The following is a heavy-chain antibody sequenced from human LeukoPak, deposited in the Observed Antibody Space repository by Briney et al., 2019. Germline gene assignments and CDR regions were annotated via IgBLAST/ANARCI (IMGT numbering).Heavy chain of an antibody. V-gene: IGHV3-33*06. CDR1: GFTFSIYG. CDR3: AKDKVAATPYYFDY. Sequence: PGGSLRLSCAASGFTFSIYGMHWVRQAPGKGLEWVAVIWYDGSNKYYADSVKGRFTISRDNSKNTLYLQMNSLRAEDTAVYYCAKDKVAATPYYFDYWGQGTLVTVSS. CDR2: IWYDGSNK. D-gene: IGHD2-15*01. J-gene: IGHJ4*02.